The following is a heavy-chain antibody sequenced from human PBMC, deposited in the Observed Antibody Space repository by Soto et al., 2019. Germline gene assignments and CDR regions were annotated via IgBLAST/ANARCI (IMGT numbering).Heavy chain of an antibody. J-gene: IGHJ3*01. D-gene: IGHD5-12*01. CDR2: ISGSSVRT. Sequence: EVQVLESGGDLVQPGGSLRLSCAASGFTIRNYAMSCVRQAPGKALEWVSGISGSSVRTYSAESVKGRFTTSKDTSSNTLYLQMSSLRAEDTSVYHCEGSWTWGQGTMVTVSS. CDR3: EGSWT. CDR1: GFTIRNYA. V-gene: IGHV3-23*01.